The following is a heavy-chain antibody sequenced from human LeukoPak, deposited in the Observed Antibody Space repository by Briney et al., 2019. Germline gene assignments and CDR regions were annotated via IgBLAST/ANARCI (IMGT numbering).Heavy chain of an antibody. D-gene: IGHD1-26*01. Sequence: ASVKVSCKASGYTFTSYYMHWVRQAPGQGLEWMGIINPSGGSTSYAQKFQGRVTMTRDTSTSTVYMELRSLRSDDTAVYYCAREGVGATVGYYYYYGMDVWGQGTTVTVSS. CDR1: GYTFTSYY. V-gene: IGHV1-46*01. CDR2: INPSGGST. CDR3: AREGVGATVGYYYYYGMDV. J-gene: IGHJ6*02.